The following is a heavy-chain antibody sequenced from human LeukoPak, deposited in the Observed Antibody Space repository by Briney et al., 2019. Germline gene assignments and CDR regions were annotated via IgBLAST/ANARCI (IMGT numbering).Heavy chain of an antibody. CDR2: INTNTGNP. Sequence: ASVKVSCKASGHTFTSYAMNWVRQAPGQGLEWMGWINTNTGNPTYAQGFTGRFVFSLDTSVSTAYLQISSLKAEDTAVYYCARGPPYYDILTGYSHTFDYWGQGTLVTVSS. J-gene: IGHJ4*02. V-gene: IGHV7-4-1*02. CDR3: ARGPPYYDILTGYSHTFDY. D-gene: IGHD3-9*01. CDR1: GHTFTSYA.